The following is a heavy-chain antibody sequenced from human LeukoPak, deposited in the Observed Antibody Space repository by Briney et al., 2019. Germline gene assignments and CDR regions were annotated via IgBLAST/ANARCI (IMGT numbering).Heavy chain of an antibody. CDR3: AKVSRYCSGGSCFRELYGMDV. D-gene: IGHD2-15*01. CDR1: GFTFSSYG. J-gene: IGHJ6*02. V-gene: IGHV3-30*02. CDR2: IRYDGSNK. Sequence: GGSLRLPCAASGFTFSSYGMHWVRQAPGKGLEWVAFIRYDGSNKYYADSVKGRFTISRDNSKNTLYLQMNSLRAEDTAVYYCAKVSRYCSGGSCFRELYGMDVWGQGTTVTVSS.